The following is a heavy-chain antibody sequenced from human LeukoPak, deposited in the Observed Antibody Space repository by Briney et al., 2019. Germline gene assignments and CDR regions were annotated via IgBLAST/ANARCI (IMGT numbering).Heavy chain of an antibody. J-gene: IGHJ4*02. CDR2: INHSGST. V-gene: IGHV4-34*01. CDR1: GGSLSGYY. CDR3: GTGVDY. D-gene: IGHD1-1*01. Sequence: SETLSLTCAVYGGSLSGYYWSWLRQPPGKGREWIGEINHSGSTNYNPSLKTRVTISVDTSKNQFSLKLSSVTAADTAVYYCGTGVDYWGQGTLVTVSS.